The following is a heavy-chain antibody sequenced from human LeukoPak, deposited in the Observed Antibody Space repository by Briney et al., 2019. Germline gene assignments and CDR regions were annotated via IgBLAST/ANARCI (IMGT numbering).Heavy chain of an antibody. J-gene: IGHJ4*02. CDR2: TSYSGNT. D-gene: IGHD4-17*01. V-gene: IGHV4-61*03. CDR1: GGSVSSGGYY. CDR3: ARGPDYGDYRTRRLTFDN. Sequence: PSETLSLTCSVFGGSVSSGGYYWNWIRQPPGKGLEWIGYTSYSGNTNYNPSFKNRVTLSIDTSNNYFSLKLTSVTAADTAVFYCARGPDYGDYRTRRLTFDNWGQGSLVTVSS.